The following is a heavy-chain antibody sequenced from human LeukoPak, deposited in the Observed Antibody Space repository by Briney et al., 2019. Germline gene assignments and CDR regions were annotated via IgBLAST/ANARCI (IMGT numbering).Heavy chain of an antibody. CDR1: GGSFSGYY. V-gene: IGHV4-34*01. CDR3: ARLGSVGYYNYQYMDI. J-gene: IGHJ6*03. D-gene: IGHD3-10*01. CDR2: INDIGNT. Sequence: SETLSLTCAAYGGSFSGYYWSWIRQPPGKGLEWIGEINDIGNTNYDPSLRSRVTISVDTSKNQFSLSLTSATAADTAVYFFARLGSVGYYNYQYMDIWGNGTTVTVSS.